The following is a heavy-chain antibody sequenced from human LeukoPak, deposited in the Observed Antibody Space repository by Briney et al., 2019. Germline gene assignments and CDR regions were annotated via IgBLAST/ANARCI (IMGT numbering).Heavy chain of an antibody. J-gene: IGHJ4*02. CDR1: GFTFSSYA. CDR3: AKGVYGSGSYTTPDY. V-gene: IGHV3-23*01. CDR2: ISGSGGST. Sequence: GGSLRLSCAASGFTFSSYAMSWVRQAPGKGLEWVSTISGSGGSTYYADSVKGRFTISRDNSKNTLYLQMNSLRAEDTAVYYCAKGVYGSGSYTTPDYWGQGTLVTVSS. D-gene: IGHD3-10*01.